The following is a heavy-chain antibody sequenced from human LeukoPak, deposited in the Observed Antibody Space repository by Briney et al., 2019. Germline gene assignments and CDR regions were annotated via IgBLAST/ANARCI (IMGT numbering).Heavy chain of an antibody. D-gene: IGHD1-26*01. Sequence: PSETLSLTCTVSGGSISSSSYYWGWIRQPPGKGLEWIGSIYYSGSTYYNPSLKSRVTISVDTSKNQFSLKLSSVTAADTAVYYCARDKWELKGFDPWGQGTLVTVSS. J-gene: IGHJ5*02. CDR2: IYYSGST. CDR3: ARDKWELKGFDP. V-gene: IGHV4-39*07. CDR1: GGSISSSSYY.